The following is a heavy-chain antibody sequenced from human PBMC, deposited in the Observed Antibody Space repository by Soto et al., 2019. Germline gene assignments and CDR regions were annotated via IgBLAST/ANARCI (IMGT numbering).Heavy chain of an antibody. V-gene: IGHV4-34*01. D-gene: IGHD3-10*01. CDR1: GGSFSGYY. J-gene: IGHJ4*02. CDR3: ARAGGLRITILRLFPGPLDY. CDR2: INHSGST. Sequence: PSETLSLTCAVYGGSFSGYYWSWIRQPPGKGLEWIGEINHSGSTNYNPSLKSRVTISVDTSKNQFSLKLSSVTAADTAVYYCARAGGLRITILRLFPGPLDYWGQGTLVTVSS.